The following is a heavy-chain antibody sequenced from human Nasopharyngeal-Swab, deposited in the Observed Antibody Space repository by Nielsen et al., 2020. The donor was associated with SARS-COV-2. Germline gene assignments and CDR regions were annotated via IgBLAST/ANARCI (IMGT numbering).Heavy chain of an antibody. V-gene: IGHV1-18*01. D-gene: IGHD6-6*01. Sequence: ASVKVSCKASGYTFTSYGISWVRQAPGQGLEWMGWISAYNGNTNYAQKLQGRVTMTTDTSTSTAYMELRSLRAEDTAVYYCATSAARGYFQHWGQGTLVTVSS. CDR2: ISAYNGNT. CDR3: ATSAARGYFQH. J-gene: IGHJ1*01. CDR1: GYTFTSYG.